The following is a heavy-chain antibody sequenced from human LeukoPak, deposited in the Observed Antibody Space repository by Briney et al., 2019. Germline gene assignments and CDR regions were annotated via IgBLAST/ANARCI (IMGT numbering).Heavy chain of an antibody. CDR3: ARESIMRVGRQSDAFDI. D-gene: IGHD3-22*01. V-gene: IGHV3-74*01. J-gene: IGHJ3*02. CDR2: IKSDGSSI. Sequence: QPGGSLRLSCAASGFTFSNYWMHWVRQVPGKGLVWVSRIKSDGSSISYADSVKGRFTISRDNAQNTLHLQMNSLRVEDTAVYYCARESIMRVGRQSDAFDIWGQGIMVTVSS. CDR1: GFTFSNYW.